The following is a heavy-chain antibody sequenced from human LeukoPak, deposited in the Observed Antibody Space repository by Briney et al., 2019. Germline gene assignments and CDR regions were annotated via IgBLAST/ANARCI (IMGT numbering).Heavy chain of an antibody. V-gene: IGHV4-34*01. CDR1: GGSFSGYY. J-gene: IGHJ4*02. Sequence: SETLSLTCAVYGGSFSGYYWSWIRQPPGKGLEWIGEINHSGSTNYNPSLKSRVTISVDTSKNQFSLKLSSVTAADTAVYYCARDGEGTGNFDYWGQGTLVTVSS. CDR2: INHSGST. CDR3: ARDGEGTGNFDY. D-gene: IGHD7-27*01.